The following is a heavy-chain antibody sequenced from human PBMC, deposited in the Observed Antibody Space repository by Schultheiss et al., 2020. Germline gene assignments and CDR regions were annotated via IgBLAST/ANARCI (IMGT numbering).Heavy chain of an antibody. CDR2: IKQDGSEK. J-gene: IGHJ4*02. CDR3: ATDRKYYYGSGSSSGGFDY. D-gene: IGHD3-10*01. CDR1: GFTFSNYW. V-gene: IGHV3-7*01. Sequence: GSLRLSCVASGFTFSNYWMSWVRQAPGKGLEWVANIKQDGSEKYHVDSVKGRFTISRDNAKNSLYLQMNYLRAEDTAVYYCATDRKYYYGSGSSSGGFDYWGQGALVTVSS.